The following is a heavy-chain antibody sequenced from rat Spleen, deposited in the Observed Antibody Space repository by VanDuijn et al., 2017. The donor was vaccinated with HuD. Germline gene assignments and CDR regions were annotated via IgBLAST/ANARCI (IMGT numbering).Heavy chain of an antibody. D-gene: IGHD1-2*01. V-gene: IGHV5-20*01. CDR2: ITHIGATS. J-gene: IGHJ3*01. CDR1: GFTFSDYY. CDR3: TRGRLTIAAPFAY. Sequence: EVQLVESDGDLVQPGRSLKLSCAASGFTFSDYYMAWVRQAPGKGLEWVATITHIGATSYYPDSVKGRFTISREDGRSTLYLQMNSLRSEDTATYYCTRGRLTIAAPFAYWGQGTLVTVSS.